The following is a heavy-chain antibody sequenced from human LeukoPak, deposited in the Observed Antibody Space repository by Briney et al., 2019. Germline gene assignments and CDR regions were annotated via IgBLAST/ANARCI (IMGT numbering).Heavy chain of an antibody. Sequence: GGSLRLSCAASGFTFSSSYSMNWVRQAPGKGLEWVAHISLTTTTVSYADSVKGRFTMSRDNAKNSLFLQLNSLRAEDTAVYYCARDGDWAFDYWGQGTLVTVSS. J-gene: IGHJ4*02. CDR1: GFTFSSSYS. D-gene: IGHD2-21*02. CDR2: ISLTTTTV. V-gene: IGHV3-48*01. CDR3: ARDGDWAFDY.